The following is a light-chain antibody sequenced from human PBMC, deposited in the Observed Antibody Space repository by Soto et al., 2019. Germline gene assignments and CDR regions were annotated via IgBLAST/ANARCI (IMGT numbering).Light chain of an antibody. Sequence: QSALTQPASVSGSPGQSITISCTGTSSDVGGYNYVSWFQQHPDKAPKLIIYDVSNRPSGVSDRFSGSKSGNTASLTISGLKAEGETGYYCSSYTPSSTNVFGTGTKLTVL. CDR3: SSYTPSSTNV. J-gene: IGLJ1*01. CDR1: SSDVGGYNY. V-gene: IGLV2-14*01. CDR2: DVS.